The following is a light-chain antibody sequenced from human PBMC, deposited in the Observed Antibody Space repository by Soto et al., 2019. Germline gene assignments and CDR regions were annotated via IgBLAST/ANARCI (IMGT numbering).Light chain of an antibody. CDR2: EVT. Sequence: QSAMTQPASVSGSLGQSITISCTGTSSDVGGYNYVSWYQQHPGKDPKVVIFEVTKRPSGVSSRFSGSKSGNTASLTVSGLQAEDEGDYYCSSYTSSRTVLFGGGTKLTVL. CDR1: SSDVGGYNY. J-gene: IGLJ2*01. CDR3: SSYTSSRTVL. V-gene: IGLV2-14*01.